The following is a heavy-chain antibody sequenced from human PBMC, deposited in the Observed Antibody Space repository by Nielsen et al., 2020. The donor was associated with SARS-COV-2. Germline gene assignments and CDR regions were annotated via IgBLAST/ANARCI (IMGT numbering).Heavy chain of an antibody. CDR3: ATTFAIFGEVRMDV. J-gene: IGHJ6*02. D-gene: IGHD3-3*01. V-gene: IGHV1-24*01. CDR1: GYTFIDFY. Sequence: ASVKVSCKASGYTFIDFYIHWVRQAPGNGFEWMGGFDPEDGETIYAQKFQGRVTMTEDTSTDTAHMELSSLRSEDTAVYYCATTFAIFGEVRMDVWGQGTAVTVSS. CDR2: FDPEDGET.